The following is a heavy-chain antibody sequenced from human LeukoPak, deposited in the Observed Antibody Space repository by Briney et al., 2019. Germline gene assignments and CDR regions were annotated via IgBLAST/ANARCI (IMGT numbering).Heavy chain of an antibody. Sequence: GVSLRLSCAASGFTFSSYAMSWVRQAPGKGLEWVSAISGSGGSTYYADSVKGRFTISRDNSKNTLYLQMNSLRAEDTAVYYCAKDYVLWFGVEDAFDIWGQGTMVTVSS. CDR1: GFTFSSYA. V-gene: IGHV3-23*01. CDR2: ISGSGGST. D-gene: IGHD3-10*01. CDR3: AKDYVLWFGVEDAFDI. J-gene: IGHJ3*02.